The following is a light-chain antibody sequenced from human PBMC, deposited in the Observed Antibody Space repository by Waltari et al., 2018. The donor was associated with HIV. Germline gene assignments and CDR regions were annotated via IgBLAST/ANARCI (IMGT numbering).Light chain of an antibody. CDR2: RNY. Sequence: QSVLTQPPSASGTPGQRVTISCSGSSSNIGDNYVYWYQQLPGTAPKLLIYRNYQRPSGIPERFSGSNSGNTATLTISGTQAMDEADYYCQAWDSSTAWGVFGGGTKLTVL. CDR1: SSNIGDNY. CDR3: QAWDSSTAWGV. J-gene: IGLJ2*01. V-gene: IGLV1-47*01.